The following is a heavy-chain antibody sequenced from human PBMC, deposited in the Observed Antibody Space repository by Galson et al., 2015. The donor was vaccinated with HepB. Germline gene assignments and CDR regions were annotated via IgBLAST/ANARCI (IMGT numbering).Heavy chain of an antibody. CDR1: GYSFTSYW. D-gene: IGHD5-12*01. Sequence: QSGAEVKKPGESLKISCKGSGYSFTSYWIGWVRQMPGKGLEWMGIIYPGDSDTRYSPSFQGQVTISADKSISTAYLQWSSLKASDTAMYYCARSFNVDIVATMEFDYWGQGTLVTVSS. J-gene: IGHJ4*02. V-gene: IGHV5-51*03. CDR2: IYPGDSDT. CDR3: ARSFNVDIVATMEFDY.